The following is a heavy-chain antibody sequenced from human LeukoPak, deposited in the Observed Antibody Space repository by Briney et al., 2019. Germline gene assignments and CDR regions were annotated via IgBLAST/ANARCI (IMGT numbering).Heavy chain of an antibody. D-gene: IGHD6-19*01. J-gene: IGHJ4*02. V-gene: IGHV1-2*02. CDR2: INPNSGGT. CDR1: GYTFTGYY. Sequence: ASVKVSCKASGYTFTGYYMHWVRQAPGQGLEWMGWINPNSGGTNYAQKFQGRVTMTRDTSISTAYMELSRLRSDDTAVYYCARVRMYSSRWCDFDYWGQGTLVTVSS. CDR3: ARVRMYSSRWCDFDY.